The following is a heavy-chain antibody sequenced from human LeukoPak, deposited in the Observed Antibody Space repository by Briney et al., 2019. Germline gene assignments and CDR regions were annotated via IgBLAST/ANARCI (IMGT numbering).Heavy chain of an antibody. Sequence: SETLSLTCTVSGGSISSSYWTWIRQPAGKGLEWIGRIYTSGSTNYNPSLKSRLTMSVDTSKTQFSLKLTSVTAADTAVYYCARGRGSSSWYWFDPWGQGTLVTVSS. D-gene: IGHD6-13*01. V-gene: IGHV4-4*07. J-gene: IGHJ5*02. CDR2: IYTSGST. CDR3: ARGRGSSSWYWFDP. CDR1: GGSISSSY.